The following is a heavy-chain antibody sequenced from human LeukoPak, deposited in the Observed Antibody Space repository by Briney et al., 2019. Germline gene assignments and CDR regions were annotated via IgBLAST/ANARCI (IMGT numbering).Heavy chain of an antibody. J-gene: IGHJ5*02. V-gene: IGHV1-2*04. CDR1: GYTFTGYY. D-gene: IGHD6-13*01. CDR2: INPNSGGT. Sequence: ASVKVSCKASGYTFTGYYMHWVRQAPGQGLEWMGWINPNSGGTNYAQKFQGWVTMTRATSISTAYMELSRLRSDDTAVYYCARDRVAAAGQGGNWFDPWGQGTLVTVSS. CDR3: ARDRVAAAGQGGNWFDP.